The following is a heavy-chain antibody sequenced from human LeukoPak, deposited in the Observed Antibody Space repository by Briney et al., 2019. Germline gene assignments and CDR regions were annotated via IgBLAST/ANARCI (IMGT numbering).Heavy chain of an antibody. V-gene: IGHV3-48*01. CDR2: ISSSSSTI. Sequence: GGSLRLSCAASGFTFSSYSMNWVRQAPGKGLEWVSYISSSSSTIYYADSVKGRFTISRDNAKNSLYLQMNSLRAEDTAVYYCARDGTYYDYVWGSYRHDYDYWGQGTLVTVS. D-gene: IGHD3-16*02. CDR1: GFTFSSYS. CDR3: ARDGTYYDYVWGSYRHDYDY. J-gene: IGHJ4*02.